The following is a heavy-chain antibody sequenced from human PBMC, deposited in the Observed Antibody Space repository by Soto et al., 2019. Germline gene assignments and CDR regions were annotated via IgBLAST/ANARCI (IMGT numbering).Heavy chain of an antibody. D-gene: IGHD1-26*01. Sequence: GGSLRLSCAASGFTFSTYWMSWVRRTPGKGLEWVANIKQDGTEKYYVDSVRGRLTVSRDNAKSSLYLQMNSLRVEDTAVYYCTTSPHRDSERVFVRGKGTTVTVSS. CDR1: GFTFSTYW. V-gene: IGHV3-7*01. CDR3: TTSPHRDSERVFV. CDR2: IKQDGTEK. J-gene: IGHJ6*04.